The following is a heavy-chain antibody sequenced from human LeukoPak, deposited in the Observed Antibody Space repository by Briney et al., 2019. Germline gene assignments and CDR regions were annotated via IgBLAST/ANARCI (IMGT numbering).Heavy chain of an antibody. D-gene: IGHD7-27*01. J-gene: IGHJ4*02. CDR1: GYTFTGYY. CDR3: AKDGDRWY. CDR2: INPNTGGL. Sequence: ASVNVSCKASGYTFTGYYMHWVRQAPGQGLEWMGWINPNTGGLNYAQKFQGRVTMTRDTSISTAYMELSRLRSDDTAVYYCAKDGDRWYWGQGTLVTVSS. V-gene: IGHV1-2*02.